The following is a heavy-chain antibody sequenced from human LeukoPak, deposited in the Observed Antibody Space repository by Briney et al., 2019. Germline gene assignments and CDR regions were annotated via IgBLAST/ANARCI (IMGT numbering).Heavy chain of an antibody. CDR3: AKDGGVGRGVYYYYYGMDV. V-gene: IGHV3-48*03. CDR2: ISGSGSTI. D-gene: IGHD1-26*01. J-gene: IGHJ6*02. CDR1: GFTFSSYE. Sequence: PGGSLRLSCAASGFTFSSYEMNWVRQAPGKGLEWVSYISGSGSTIYCADSVKGRFTISRDNTKNSLYLQMNSLRAEDTAVYYCAKDGGVGRGVYYYYYGMDVWGQGTTVTVSS.